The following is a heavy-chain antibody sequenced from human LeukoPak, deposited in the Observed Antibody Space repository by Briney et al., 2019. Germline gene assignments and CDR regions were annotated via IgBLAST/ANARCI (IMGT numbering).Heavy chain of an antibody. Sequence: SETLSLTCTVSGGSISSSSYYWGWIRQPPGKGLEWIGYIYYSGSTNYNPSLKSRVTISVDTSKNQFSLKLSSVTAADTAVYYCARLLEISNWFDPWGQGTLVTVSS. V-gene: IGHV4-61*05. D-gene: IGHD5-24*01. CDR2: IYYSGST. CDR3: ARLLEISNWFDP. CDR1: GGSISSSSYY. J-gene: IGHJ5*02.